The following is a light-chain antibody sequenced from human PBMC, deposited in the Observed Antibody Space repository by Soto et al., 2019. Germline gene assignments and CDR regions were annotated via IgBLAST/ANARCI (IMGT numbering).Light chain of an antibody. V-gene: IGKV3-20*01. CDR2: DAS. CDR3: HQSGISPLT. Sequence: EIRFTQSPAILSLSPGETANLSCRASQSVSSYLAWYQQKPGQAPRLLIYDASTRATGIPDRFSGSGSGTDFTLTISRVEPEDFAVFYCHQSGISPLTFGGGTKVDIK. CDR1: QSVSSY. J-gene: IGKJ4*02.